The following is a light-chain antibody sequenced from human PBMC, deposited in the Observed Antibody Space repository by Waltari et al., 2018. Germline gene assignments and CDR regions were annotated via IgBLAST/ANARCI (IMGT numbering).Light chain of an antibody. J-gene: IGLJ2*01. CDR1: TGTVISSRY. Sequence: QAVVTQEPSLTVSPGGPVPLTCGSSTGTVISSRYPHWFQQQPGQCLLSLVYDAIYRRSWTPARFSGALLGDKAALTLSGAQPEDEADYYCMLSCAGAVVFGGGTKLTVL. CDR3: MLSCAGAVV. CDR2: DAI. V-gene: IGLV7-46*01.